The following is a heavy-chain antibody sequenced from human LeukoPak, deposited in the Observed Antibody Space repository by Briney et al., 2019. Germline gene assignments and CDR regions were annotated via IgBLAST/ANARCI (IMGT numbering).Heavy chain of an antibody. V-gene: IGHV1-3*01. CDR1: GYTFTSYA. CDR2: INAGNGNT. J-gene: IGHJ4*02. CDR3: ARDRSSGWYELDY. D-gene: IGHD6-19*01. Sequence: ASVKVSCKASGYTFTSYAMQWVRQAPGQRLEWMGWINAGNGNTKYSQKFQGRVTITRDTSASTAYMELSSLRSEDTAVYYCARDRSSGWYELDYWGQGTLVTVSS.